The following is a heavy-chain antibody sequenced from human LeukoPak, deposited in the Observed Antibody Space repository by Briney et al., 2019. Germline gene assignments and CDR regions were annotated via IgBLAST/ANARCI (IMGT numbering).Heavy chain of an antibody. D-gene: IGHD6-13*01. CDR1: GGSISSGDYY. J-gene: IGHJ4*02. CDR3: ARGLAAAGTTDY. CDR2: IYYSGST. Sequence: SETLSLTCTVSGGSISSGDYYWSWIRQPPGKGLEWIGYIYYSGSTYYNPSLKSRVIISVDTSKNQFSLKLSSVTAADTAVYYCARGLAAAGTTDYWGQGTLVTVSS. V-gene: IGHV4-30-4*08.